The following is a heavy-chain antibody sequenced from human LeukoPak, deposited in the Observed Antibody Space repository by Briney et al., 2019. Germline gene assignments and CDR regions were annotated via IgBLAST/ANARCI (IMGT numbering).Heavy chain of an antibody. CDR3: ARTMYYYGSGSYPFDP. CDR1: GGSISSGGYY. Sequence: PSETLSLTCTVSGGSISSGGYYWHWIRQHPGKGLEWIGYIYNSGSTYYNPSLKSRVTISVDTSKNQFSLKLSSVTAADTAVYYCARTMYYYGSGSYPFDPWGQGTLVTVSS. J-gene: IGHJ5*02. CDR2: IYNSGST. D-gene: IGHD3-10*01. V-gene: IGHV4-31*03.